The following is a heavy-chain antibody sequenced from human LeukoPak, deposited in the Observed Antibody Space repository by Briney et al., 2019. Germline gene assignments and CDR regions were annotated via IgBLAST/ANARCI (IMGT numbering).Heavy chain of an antibody. V-gene: IGHV4-61*05. D-gene: IGHD2-2*01. J-gene: IGHJ5*02. CDR2: IYYSGTT. Sequence: SETLSLTCTVSGGSISSSSYYWGWIRQPPGRGLEWIGYIYYSGTTNYNPSLKSRVTISLDTSKNQFSLNVSSVTAADTAVYYCARGVPPGTNWFDPWGQGTLVTVSS. CDR1: GGSISSSSYY. CDR3: ARGVPPGTNWFDP.